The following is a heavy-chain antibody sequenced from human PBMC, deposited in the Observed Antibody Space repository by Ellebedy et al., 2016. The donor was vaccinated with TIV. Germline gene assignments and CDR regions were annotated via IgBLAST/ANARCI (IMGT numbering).Heavy chain of an antibody. CDR1: GYRFTNYW. CDR3: ARRADYYDSSGYGPVDY. CDR2: IYPGDSDT. J-gene: IGHJ4*02. Sequence: GESLKISXKSSGYRFTNYWIGWVRQMPGKGLEWMGIIYPGDSDTRYSPSFQGQFTMSADKSISTAYLQWSSLEASDTAMYYCARRADYYDSSGYGPVDYWGQGTLVTVSS. D-gene: IGHD3-22*01. V-gene: IGHV5-51*01.